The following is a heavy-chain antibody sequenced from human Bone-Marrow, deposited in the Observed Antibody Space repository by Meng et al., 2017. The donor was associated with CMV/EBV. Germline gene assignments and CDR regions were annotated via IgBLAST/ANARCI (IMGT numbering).Heavy chain of an antibody. V-gene: IGHV1-2*02. J-gene: IGHJ6*02. D-gene: IGHD1-26*01. CDR1: GYTFTGYY. CDR2: INPNSGGT. Sequence: ASVKVSCKASGYTFTGYYMYWVRQAPGQGLEWMGWINPNSGGTNYAQKFQSRVTMTRDTSISTAYMELSSLRSDDTAVYYCARRIGGSFHYGMDVWGQGTTVTVSS. CDR3: ARRIGGSFHYGMDV.